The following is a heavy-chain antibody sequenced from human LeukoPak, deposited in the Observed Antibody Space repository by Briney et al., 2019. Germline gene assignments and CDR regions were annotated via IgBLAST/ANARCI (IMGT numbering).Heavy chain of an antibody. CDR3: ARDPYSSSWSKRGYWYFDL. D-gene: IGHD6-13*01. J-gene: IGHJ2*01. CDR1: GGSISSGSYY. CDR2: IYTSGST. V-gene: IGHV4-61*02. Sequence: KPSQTLSLTCTVSGGSISSGSYYWSWIRQPAGKGLEWIGRIYTSGSTNYNPSLKSRVTISVDTSKNQFSLKLSSVTAADTAVYYCARDPYSSSWSKRGYWYFDLWGRGTLVTVSS.